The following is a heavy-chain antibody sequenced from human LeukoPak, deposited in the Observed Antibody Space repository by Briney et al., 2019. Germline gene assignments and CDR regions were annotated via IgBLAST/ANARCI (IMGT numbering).Heavy chain of an antibody. D-gene: IGHD6-19*01. CDR1: GFTFSSYW. J-gene: IGHJ4*02. CDR3: ARDLTLRVAMPGTF. Sequence: PGGSLRLSCAASGFTFSSYWMHWVRQAPGTGLVWVSRINSDGSSTTYADSVKGRFTISRDNAKNSLYLQMNSLRAEDTALYYCARDLTLRVAMPGTFWGQGTLVTVSS. V-gene: IGHV3-74*01. CDR2: INSDGSST.